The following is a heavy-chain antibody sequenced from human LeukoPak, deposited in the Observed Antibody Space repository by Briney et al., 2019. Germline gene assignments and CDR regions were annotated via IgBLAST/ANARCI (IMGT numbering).Heavy chain of an antibody. Sequence: GASVKVSCKASGYTFTSYYMHWVRQAPGQGLEWMGIINPSGGSTSYAQKFQGRVTMTRDTSTSTVYMELSSLRSEDTAVCYCAREGSQRYCSSTSCYEYWGQGTLVTVSS. D-gene: IGHD2-2*01. J-gene: IGHJ4*02. CDR3: AREGSQRYCSSTSCYEY. CDR2: INPSGGST. V-gene: IGHV1-46*01. CDR1: GYTFTSYY.